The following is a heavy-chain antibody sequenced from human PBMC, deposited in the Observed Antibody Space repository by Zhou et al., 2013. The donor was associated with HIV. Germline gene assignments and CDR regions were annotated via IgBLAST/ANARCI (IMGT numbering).Heavy chain of an antibody. CDR1: GGSISSHY. J-gene: IGHJ4*02. CDR3: ARRVVVAATDY. Sequence: QVQLQESGPGLVKPSETLSLTCTVSGGSISSHYWSWIRQPPGKGLEWIGYIYYSGSTNYNPSLKSRVTISVDTSKNQFSLKLSSVTAADTAVYYCARRVVVAATDYWGQGTLVTVSS. CDR2: IYYSGST. D-gene: IGHD2-15*01. V-gene: IGHV4-59*11.